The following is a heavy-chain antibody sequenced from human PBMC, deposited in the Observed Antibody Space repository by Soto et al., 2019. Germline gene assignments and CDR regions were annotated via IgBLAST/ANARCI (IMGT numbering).Heavy chain of an antibody. J-gene: IGHJ4*02. V-gene: IGHV3-30-3*01. CDR2: ISYDGSNK. CDR3: ASSSDYGDPFDY. CDR1: GFTFSSYA. Sequence: TGGSLRLSCAASGFTFSSYAMHWVRQAPGKGLEWVAVISYDGSNKYYADSVKGRFTISRDNSKNTLYLQMNSLRAEDTAVYYCASSSDYGDPFDYWGQGTLVTVSS. D-gene: IGHD4-17*01.